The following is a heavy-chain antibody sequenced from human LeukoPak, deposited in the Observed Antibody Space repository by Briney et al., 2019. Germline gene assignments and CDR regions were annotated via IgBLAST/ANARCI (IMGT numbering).Heavy chain of an antibody. Sequence: SETLSLTCTVSGGSISTSNYYWGWIRQPPGKGLEWIGNIFYSGSTYYSPSLRSRVTISLDTSKNQFSLKLSSVTAADTAVYYCARHSRTRITRGAFDIWGQGTMVTVSS. J-gene: IGHJ3*02. D-gene: IGHD1-1*01. CDR1: GGSISTSNYY. V-gene: IGHV4-39*01. CDR3: ARHSRTRITRGAFDI. CDR2: IFYSGST.